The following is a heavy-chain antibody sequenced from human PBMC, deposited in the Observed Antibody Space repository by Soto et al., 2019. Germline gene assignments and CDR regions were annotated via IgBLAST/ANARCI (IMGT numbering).Heavy chain of an antibody. CDR2: IYYSGST. D-gene: IGHD2-21*02. V-gene: IGHV4-59*01. CDR3: ARGRVVVTATGGYYYYYGMDV. Sequence: PSETLSLTCTVSGGSISSYYWSWIRQPPGKGLEWIGYIYYSGSTNYNPSLKSRVTISVDTSKNQFSLKLSSVTAADTAVYYCARGRVVVTATGGYYYYYGMDVWGQGTTVTVSS. CDR1: GGSISSYY. J-gene: IGHJ6*02.